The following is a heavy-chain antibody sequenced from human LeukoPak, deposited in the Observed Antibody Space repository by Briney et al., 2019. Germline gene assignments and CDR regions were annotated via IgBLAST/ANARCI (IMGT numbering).Heavy chain of an antibody. D-gene: IGHD3-16*02. CDR3: TRQTEATYYDYVWGSYRDYNWFDP. V-gene: IGHV3-73*01. J-gene: IGHJ5*02. CDR2: IRSRANSYAT. CDR1: GFTFSGSA. Sequence: GGSLRLSCAASGFTFSGSAMHWVRQASGKGLEWVRRIRSRANSYATAYAASVKGRFTISRDDSKNTAYLQMNSLKTEDTAVYYCTRQTEATYYDYVWGSYRDYNWFDPWGQGTLVTVSS.